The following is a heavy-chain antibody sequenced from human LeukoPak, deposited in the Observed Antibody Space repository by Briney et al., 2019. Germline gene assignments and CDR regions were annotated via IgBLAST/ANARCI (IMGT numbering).Heavy chain of an antibody. CDR3: ARGGITMVRGVPSH. Sequence: ASVKVSCKASGYTFTSYGISWVRQAPGQGLEWMGWISAYNGNTNYAQKLQGRVTMTTDTSTSTVYMELSSLRSEDTAVYYCARGGITMVRGVPSHWGQGTLVTVSS. D-gene: IGHD3-10*01. CDR1: GYTFTSYG. V-gene: IGHV1-18*01. CDR2: ISAYNGNT. J-gene: IGHJ4*02.